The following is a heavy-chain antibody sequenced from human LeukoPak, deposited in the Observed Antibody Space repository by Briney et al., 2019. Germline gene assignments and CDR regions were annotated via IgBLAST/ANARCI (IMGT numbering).Heavy chain of an antibody. J-gene: IGHJ4*02. D-gene: IGHD1-26*01. CDR2: IYHSGST. V-gene: IGHV4-39*07. CDR1: GGSISSSTYY. CDR3: ARESGSYFDY. Sequence: PSETLSLTCSVSGGSISSSTYYWGWIRQPPGKGLEWIGSIYHSGSTYYNPSLKSRVTISVDTSKNQFSLKLSSVTAADTAVYYCARESGSYFDYWGQGTLVTVSS.